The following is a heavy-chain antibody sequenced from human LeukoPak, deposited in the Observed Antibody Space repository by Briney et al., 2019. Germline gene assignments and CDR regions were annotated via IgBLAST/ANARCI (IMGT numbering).Heavy chain of an antibody. J-gene: IGHJ4*02. D-gene: IGHD7-27*01. CDR1: GFTFSNHW. CDR3: ARCDWGSVDY. V-gene: IGHV3-7*01. Sequence: GGSLRLSCVGFGFTFSNHWMSWVRQAPGKGLEWVANINQDGNEKYLVDSVKGRFTISRDNAKNSLYLQMNNLRAEDTAVYYCARCDWGSVDYWGQGTLVTVSP. CDR2: INQDGNEK.